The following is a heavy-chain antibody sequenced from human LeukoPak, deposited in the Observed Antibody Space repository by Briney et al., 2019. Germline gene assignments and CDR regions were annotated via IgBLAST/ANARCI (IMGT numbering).Heavy chain of an antibody. CDR2: IRNDGRNK. V-gene: IGHV3-30*02. Sequence: GGSLRLSCAASGFTFSKYGMYWVRQAPGKGLEWVAFIRNDGRNKYYTESVKGRFTISRDNSKNTLYLQMNSLRAEDTAVYYCARGGGSSWYSQLAYWGQGTLVTVSS. CDR1: GFTFSKYG. J-gene: IGHJ4*02. D-gene: IGHD6-13*01. CDR3: ARGGGSSWYSQLAY.